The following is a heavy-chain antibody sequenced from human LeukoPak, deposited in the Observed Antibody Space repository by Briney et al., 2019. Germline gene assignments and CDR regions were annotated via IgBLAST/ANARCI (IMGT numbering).Heavy chain of an antibody. CDR2: VSGSGGST. D-gene: IGHD6-19*01. V-gene: IGHV3-23*01. CDR1: GFSFNSYS. J-gene: IGHJ4*02. CDR3: AKVVGIAVAGTVDY. Sequence: GGSLRLSCAATGFSFNSYSMSWVRQAPGKGLEWVSAVSGSGGSTYYADSVKGRFTISRDNSKNTLYLQMNSLRAEDTAVYYCAKVVGIAVAGTVDYWGQGTLVTVSS.